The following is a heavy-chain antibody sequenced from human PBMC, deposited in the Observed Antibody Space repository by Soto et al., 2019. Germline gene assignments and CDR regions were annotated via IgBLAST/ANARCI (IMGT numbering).Heavy chain of an antibody. CDR1: GFSFSSYD. CDR3: ARARSVVVTAIRAFDI. Sequence: GGSLRLSYGNSGFSFSSYDMHWVRQATGKGLEWVSAIGTAGDTYYPGSVKGRFTISRENAKNSLYLQMNSLRAGDTAVYYCARARSVVVTAIRAFDIWGQGT. CDR2: IGTAGDT. V-gene: IGHV3-13*01. D-gene: IGHD2-21*02. J-gene: IGHJ3*02.